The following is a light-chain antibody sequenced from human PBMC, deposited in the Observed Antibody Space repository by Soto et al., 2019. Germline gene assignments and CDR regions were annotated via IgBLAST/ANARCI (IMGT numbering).Light chain of an antibody. J-gene: IGKJ2*01. CDR3: QQANSFPHT. V-gene: IGKV1-12*01. CDR1: QGISSW. CDR2: AAY. Sequence: DIQMTQSPSSVSASVGDRVTITCRASQGISSWVPWYQQKPGKAPTLLIYAAYSLQSGVPSRFSGSGSGTDFTLTISSLQPEEFATYYCQQANSFPHTFGQGTKLEIK.